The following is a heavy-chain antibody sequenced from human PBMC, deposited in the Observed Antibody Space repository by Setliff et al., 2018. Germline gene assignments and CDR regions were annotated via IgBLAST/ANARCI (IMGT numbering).Heavy chain of an antibody. CDR2: INRGGSVI. V-gene: IGHV3-74*01. CDR1: GFTFSEYW. Sequence: GGSLRLSCAASGFTFSEYWMHWVRQVPGKGLEWVSRINRGGSVISYADSVKGRFTISRDNSKNTLYLQMNSLRAEDTAVYYCVTSTIIIYYFDFWGQGTPVTAPQ. CDR3: VTSTIIIYYFDF. J-gene: IGHJ4*02. D-gene: IGHD3-10*01.